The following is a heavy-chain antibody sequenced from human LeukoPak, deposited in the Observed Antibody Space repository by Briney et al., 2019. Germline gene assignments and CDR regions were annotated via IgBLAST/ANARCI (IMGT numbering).Heavy chain of an antibody. V-gene: IGHV4-59*08. CDR3: ARHVEQWLTSFDY. D-gene: IGHD6-19*01. CDR1: GGSISSYY. Sequence: SETLSLTCTVSGGSISSYYWSWIRQSPGKGLEWIGYIYYSGRTNYNPSLKSRVTISVDTSKNQFSLKLSSVTAADTAVYYCARHVEQWLTSFDYWGQGTLVTVSS. CDR2: IYYSGRT. J-gene: IGHJ4*02.